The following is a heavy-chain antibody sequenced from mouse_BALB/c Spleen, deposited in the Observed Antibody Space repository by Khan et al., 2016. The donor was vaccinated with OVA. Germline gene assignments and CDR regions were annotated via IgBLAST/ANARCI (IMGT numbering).Heavy chain of an antibody. Sequence: EVQLQESGPGLVKPSQSLSLTCTVTGYSITSGYAWNCIRKFPGNKLEWMGYISYSGVTSYTPSLKSRFSITRDTSKNQFFLQLNSVTTEDTATYYCARGNYYGYYFDYWGQGTTLTVSS. CDR3: ARGNYYGYYFDY. D-gene: IGHD1-1*01. CDR2: ISYSGVT. V-gene: IGHV3-2*02. CDR1: GYSITSGYA. J-gene: IGHJ2*01.